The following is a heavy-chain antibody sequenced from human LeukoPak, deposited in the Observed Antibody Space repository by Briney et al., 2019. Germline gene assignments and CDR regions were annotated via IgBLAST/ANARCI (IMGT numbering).Heavy chain of an antibody. D-gene: IGHD6-13*01. CDR2: IYYSGST. CDR3: ARQAATRYSSSWYFDY. CDR1: GGSISSSSYY. V-gene: IGHV4-39*01. Sequence: SETLSFTCTVSGGSISSSSYYWGWIRQPPGKGLEWIGSIYYSGSTYYNPSLKSRVTISVDTSKNQFSLKLSSVTAADTAVYYCARQAATRYSSSWYFDYWGQGTLVTVSS. J-gene: IGHJ4*02.